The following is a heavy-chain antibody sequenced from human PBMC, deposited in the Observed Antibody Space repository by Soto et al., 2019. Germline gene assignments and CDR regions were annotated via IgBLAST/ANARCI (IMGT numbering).Heavy chain of an antibody. J-gene: IGHJ4*01. CDR3: ARGWGRKFGY. Sequence: SETLSLTCAVSGGSISGGGYYCNWIRQPPGKGLEWIGEINHSGSTNYNPSLKSRVTISVDTSKNQFSLKLSSVTAADTAVYYCARGWGRKFGYWGHGTLVTVSP. CDR2: INHSGST. D-gene: IGHD7-27*01. CDR1: GGSISGGGYY. V-gene: IGHV4-34*01.